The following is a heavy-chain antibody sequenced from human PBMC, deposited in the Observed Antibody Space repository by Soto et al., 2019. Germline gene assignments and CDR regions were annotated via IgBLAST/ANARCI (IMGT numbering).Heavy chain of an antibody. CDR2: MYNTGST. CDR3: ARDLWGYCGTDCYPLDV. V-gene: IGHV4-59*01. CDR1: GGSISSYY. D-gene: IGHD2-21*02. J-gene: IGHJ6*02. Sequence: QVRLQESGPGLVKPSETLSLTCTVSGGSISSYYWSWIRQPPGKGLEWIGYMYNTGSTIYNPSLKSRVTISVDTSKNKFSLKLNSVTAADTAGYDWARDLWGYCGTDCYPLDVWGQGTTVTVSS.